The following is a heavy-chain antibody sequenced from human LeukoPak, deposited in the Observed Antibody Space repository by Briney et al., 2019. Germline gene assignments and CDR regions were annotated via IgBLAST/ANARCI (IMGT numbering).Heavy chain of an antibody. CDR3: ARILDSAWGELGY. J-gene: IGHJ4*02. D-gene: IGHD6-19*01. CDR2: IRYDESNK. CDR1: GFTFSSYG. Sequence: GGSLRLSCAASGFTFSSYGMHWVRQAPGEGLEWVAYIRYDESNKYNADSVKGRFTISRDNSKNTLYLQMNSLRAEDTAVYYCARILDSAWGELGYWGQGTLVTVSS. V-gene: IGHV3-30*02.